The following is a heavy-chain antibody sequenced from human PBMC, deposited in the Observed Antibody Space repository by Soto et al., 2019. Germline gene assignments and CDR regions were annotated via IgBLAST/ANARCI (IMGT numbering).Heavy chain of an antibody. D-gene: IGHD5-18*01. CDR3: ALERGYSYGSDAFDI. CDR2: ISSSSSSI. CDR1: GFTFSSYS. Sequence: EVQLVESGGGLVKPGGSLRLSCAASGFTFSSYSMNWVRQAPGKGLEWVSSISSSSSSIYYADSVKGRFTISRDNAKNPLYLQMNSLRAEDTAVYYCALERGYSYGSDAFDIWGQGTMVTVSS. J-gene: IGHJ3*02. V-gene: IGHV3-21*01.